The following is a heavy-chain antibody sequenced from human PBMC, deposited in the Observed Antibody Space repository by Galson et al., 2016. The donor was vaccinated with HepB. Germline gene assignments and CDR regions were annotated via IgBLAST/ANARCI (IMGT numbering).Heavy chain of an antibody. CDR2: TRNRARSYTT. J-gene: IGHJ4*02. V-gene: IGHV3-72*01. CDR1: GFILRDYY. CDR3: TRTGLGDFDY. Sequence: SLRLSCAASGFILRDYYMDWVRQAPGKGLEWVGRTRNRARSYTTDYVASVKGRFTISRDNSKSSVYLHMNGLKPEDTAIYYCTRTGLGDFDYWGRGTLVTVSP.